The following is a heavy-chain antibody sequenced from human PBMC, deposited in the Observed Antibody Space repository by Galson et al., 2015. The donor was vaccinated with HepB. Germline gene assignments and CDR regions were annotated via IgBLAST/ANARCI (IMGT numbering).Heavy chain of an antibody. Sequence: SLRLSCAVSGLTFSNYGMSWVRQVPGKGLEWGSSISASGTYTFYADSVKGRFTISRDNSKNTVNLQMNSLRAEDTAVYYCANGCSITSCDNYFFHMDVWGKGTTVTVSS. CDR2: ISASGTYT. CDR1: GLTFSNYG. CDR3: ANGCSITSCDNYFFHMDV. J-gene: IGHJ6*03. D-gene: IGHD2-2*01. V-gene: IGHV3-23*01.